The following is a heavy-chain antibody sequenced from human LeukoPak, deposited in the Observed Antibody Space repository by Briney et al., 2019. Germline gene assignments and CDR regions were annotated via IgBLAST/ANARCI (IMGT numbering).Heavy chain of an antibody. CDR2: ISGSGGST. D-gene: IGHD2-8*01. CDR1: GFTFSSYA. V-gene: IGHV3-23*01. CDR3: TRVYLERLTAGYFDH. J-gene: IGHJ4*02. Sequence: GTSLRLSCAASGFTFSSYAMSWVRQAPGKGLEWVSAISGSGGSTYYADSVKGRFTISRDNSKNTLFLQMNSLRDEDTAVYYCTRVYLERLTAGYFDHWGQGTLVTVSP.